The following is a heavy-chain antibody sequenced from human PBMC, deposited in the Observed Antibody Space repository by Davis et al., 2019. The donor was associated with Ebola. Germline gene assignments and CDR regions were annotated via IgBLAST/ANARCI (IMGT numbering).Heavy chain of an antibody. V-gene: IGHV1-18*01. CDR3: ARYVDIVATRIPVYYYGMDV. CDR2: ISTYNGNT. J-gene: IGHJ6*02. CDR1: AYTFTTYV. D-gene: IGHD5-12*01. Sequence: ASVKVSCKASAYTFTTYVISWVRQAPGQGLEWMGWISTYNGNTNYAQKFQGRVTVTRDTSTSTVYMELSSLRSEDTAVYYCARYVDIVATRIPVYYYGMDVWGQGTTVTVSS.